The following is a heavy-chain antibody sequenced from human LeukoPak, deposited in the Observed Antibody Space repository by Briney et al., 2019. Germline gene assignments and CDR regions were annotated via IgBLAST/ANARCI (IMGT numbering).Heavy chain of an antibody. CDR2: IYYSGST. CDR1: GGSISSSSYY. V-gene: IGHV4-39*01. J-gene: IGHJ5*02. CDR3: ARPVPSRLGWFDP. Sequence: SETLSLTCTVSGGSISSSSYYWGWIRQPPGKGLEWIGSIYYSGSTYYNPSLKSRVTISVDTSKNQFFLKLTSVTAADTAVYYCARPVPSRLGWFDPWGQGTLVTVSS. D-gene: IGHD1-1*01.